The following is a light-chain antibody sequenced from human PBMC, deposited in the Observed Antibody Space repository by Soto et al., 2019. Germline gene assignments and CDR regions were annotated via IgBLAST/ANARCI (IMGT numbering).Light chain of an antibody. CDR2: EVD. V-gene: IGLV2-14*02. J-gene: IGLJ3*02. Sequence: QSALTQTASVSGSPGQSITMSCTGTRSDVGGYNLVSWYQQHPGKAPRLLIYEVDHRPSGISPRFSGSKSGNTASLTISGLQTDDEADYYCSSYTVINTAVFGGGTKVTVL. CDR1: RSDVGGYNL. CDR3: SSYTVINTAV.